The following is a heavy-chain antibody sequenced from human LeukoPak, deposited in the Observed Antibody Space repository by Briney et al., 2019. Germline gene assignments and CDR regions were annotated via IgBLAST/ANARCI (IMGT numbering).Heavy chain of an antibody. D-gene: IGHD5-24*01. CDR3: ARQGDGYKTIDY. V-gene: IGHV1-8*01. J-gene: IGHJ4*02. CDR2: MNPNSGNT. Sequence: ASVKVSCKASGYTFTSYDINWVRQATGQGLEWMGWMNPNSGNTGYAQKFQGRVTITADKSTSTAYMELSSLRSEDTAVYYCARQGDGYKTIDYWGQGTLVTVSP. CDR1: GYTFTSYD.